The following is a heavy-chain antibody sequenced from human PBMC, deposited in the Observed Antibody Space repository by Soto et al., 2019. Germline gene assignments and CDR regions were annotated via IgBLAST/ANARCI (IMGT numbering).Heavy chain of an antibody. CDR2: ISSSSSTI. V-gene: IGHV3-48*02. D-gene: IGHD1-26*01. CDR3: ARDRDSGSYADAFDI. Sequence: GESLKISCAASGFTFSSYSMNWVRQAPGKGLEWVSYISSSSSTIYYADSVKGRFTISRDNAKNSLYLQMNSLRDEDTAVYYCARDRDSGSYADAFDIWGQGTMVTVSS. J-gene: IGHJ3*02. CDR1: GFTFSSYS.